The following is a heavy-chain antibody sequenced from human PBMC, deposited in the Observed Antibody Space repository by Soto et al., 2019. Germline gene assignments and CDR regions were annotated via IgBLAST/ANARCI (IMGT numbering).Heavy chain of an antibody. CDR2: IYYSGST. D-gene: IGHD3-22*01. Sequence: QVQLQESGPGLVKPSETLSLTCTVSGGSISSYYWSWIRQPPGKGLEWIGYIYYSGSTNYNPALKGRVTISVDTSKIQFSLKLRSVTAADTAVYYWASHGGDSSGYYYYFDYWGQGTLVTVSS. CDR3: ASHGGDSSGYYYYFDY. V-gene: IGHV4-59*01. J-gene: IGHJ4*02. CDR1: GGSISSYY.